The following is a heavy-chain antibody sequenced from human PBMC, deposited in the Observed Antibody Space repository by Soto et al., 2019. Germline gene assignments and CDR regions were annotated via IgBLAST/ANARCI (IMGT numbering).Heavy chain of an antibody. J-gene: IGHJ4*02. D-gene: IGHD2-15*01. CDR3: ARGGDMGVVVAALEY. CDR2: IIPIFGTA. CDR1: GGTFSSYA. Sequence: QVQLVQSGAEVKKPGSSVKVSCKASGGTFSSYAISWVRQAPGQGLEWMGGIIPIFGTANYAQKFQGRATITADESERTPDMELSSLRSEEPAVYYCARGGDMGVVVAALEYWGQGTLVTVSS. V-gene: IGHV1-69*12.